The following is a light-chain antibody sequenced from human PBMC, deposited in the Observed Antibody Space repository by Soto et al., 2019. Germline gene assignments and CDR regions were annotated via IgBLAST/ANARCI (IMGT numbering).Light chain of an antibody. CDR1: ISNIGAGYD. CDR2: GNS. V-gene: IGLV1-40*01. Sequence: QSLLTQPPSLSGAPGQRVTISCTGSISNIGAGYDVHWYQQLPGTAPKLLIYGNSNRPSGVPDRFSGSKSGTSASLAITGLQAEDGADYYCQSYDSSLSGYVFGTGTKVTVL. CDR3: QSYDSSLSGYV. J-gene: IGLJ1*01.